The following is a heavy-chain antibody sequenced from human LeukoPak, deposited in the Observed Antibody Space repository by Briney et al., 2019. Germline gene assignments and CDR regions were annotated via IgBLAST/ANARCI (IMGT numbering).Heavy chain of an antibody. CDR3: ARHITSWSFDY. D-gene: IGHD2-2*01. CDR1: GYTSTGHY. CDR2: INPNSGDT. Sequence: ASVKVSCKASGYTSTGHYMHWVRQAPGQRLEWMGWINPNSGDTFYAQKFQGRVTMTRDTSISTAYMELSSLRSDDTAVYYCARHITSWSFDYWGQGTLVTVSS. J-gene: IGHJ4*02. V-gene: IGHV1-2*02.